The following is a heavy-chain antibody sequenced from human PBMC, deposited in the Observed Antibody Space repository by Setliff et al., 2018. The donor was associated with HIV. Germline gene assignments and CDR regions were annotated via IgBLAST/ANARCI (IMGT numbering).Heavy chain of an antibody. CDR1: GYTFSDHY. D-gene: IGHD2-2*01. CDR3: AGVPSRYCSSTTCPFFFDQ. J-gene: IGHJ4*02. CDR2: INPSSGGT. Sequence: ASVKVSCKASGYTFSDHYIHWVRQAPGQGLEWMGWINPSSGGTEFAQKFQGRVTMTRDTSINTAYMEMSRLRSDDTAVYYCAGVPSRYCSSTTCPFFFDQWGQGTLVTVSS. V-gene: IGHV1-2*02.